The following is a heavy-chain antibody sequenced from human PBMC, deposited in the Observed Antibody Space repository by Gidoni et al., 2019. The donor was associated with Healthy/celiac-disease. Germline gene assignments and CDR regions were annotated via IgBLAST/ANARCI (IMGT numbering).Heavy chain of an antibody. CDR3: ARVPLQSPGTTGTNYYYYGMDV. CDR2: IIPIFGTA. CDR1: GGTFSSYA. J-gene: IGHJ6*02. D-gene: IGHD1-1*01. V-gene: IGHV1-69*01. Sequence: QVQLVQSGAEVKKPGSSEKVSCKASGGTFSSYAISWVRQAPGQGLEWMGGIIPIFGTANYAQKCQGRVTITADESTSTAYMELSSLRSEDTAVYYCARVPLQSPGTTGTNYYYYGMDVWGQGTTVTVSS.